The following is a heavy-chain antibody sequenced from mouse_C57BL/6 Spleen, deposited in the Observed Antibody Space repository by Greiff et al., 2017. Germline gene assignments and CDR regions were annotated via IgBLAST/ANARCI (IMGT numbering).Heavy chain of an antibody. D-gene: IGHD3-2*02. J-gene: IGHJ3*01. CDR1: GYAFSSSW. Sequence: SGPELVKPGASVKISCKASGYAFSSSWMNWVKQRPGKGLEWIGRIYPGDGDTNYNGKFKGKATLTADKSSSTAYMQLSSLTSEDSAVYFCARPLDSSGYGFAYWGQGTLVTVSA. CDR3: ARPLDSSGYGFAY. V-gene: IGHV1-82*01. CDR2: IYPGDGDT.